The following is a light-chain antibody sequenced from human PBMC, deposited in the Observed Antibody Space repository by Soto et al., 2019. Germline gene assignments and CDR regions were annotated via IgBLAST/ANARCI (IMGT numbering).Light chain of an antibody. CDR2: GAS. CDR1: ESLNTN. CDR3: QQYKNWPPWT. Sequence: EIVMTQSPVTLSVSPGEIATLSCSASESLNTNLAWYQQRPGQAPRLLIYGASTRATGVPARFTGSGSGTDFTLTISSLQFEDFAVYFCQQYKNWPPWTFGQGTKVDIK. V-gene: IGKV3-15*01. J-gene: IGKJ1*01.